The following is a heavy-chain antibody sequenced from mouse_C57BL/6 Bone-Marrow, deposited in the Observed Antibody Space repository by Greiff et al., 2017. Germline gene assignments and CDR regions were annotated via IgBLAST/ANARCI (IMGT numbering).Heavy chain of an antibody. CDR2: ISNLADSI. Sequence: EVQRVESGGGLVQPGGSLKLSCAASGFTFSDYGMAWVRQAPRKGPEWVAFISNLADSINYADTVTGRFTISRENAKNTLYLEMSSLRSEDTAMYYCAGRGYGPYYAMDYWGQGTSVTVSS. CDR3: AGRGYGPYYAMDY. J-gene: IGHJ4*01. D-gene: IGHD2-2*01. CDR1: GFTFSDYG. V-gene: IGHV5-15*01.